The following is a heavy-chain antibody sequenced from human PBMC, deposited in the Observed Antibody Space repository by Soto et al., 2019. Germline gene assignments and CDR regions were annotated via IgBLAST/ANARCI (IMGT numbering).Heavy chain of an antibody. V-gene: IGHV1-69*13. J-gene: IGHJ6*03. Sequence: SVKVSCKASGGTFSSYAISWVRQAPGQGLEWMGGIIPIFGIANYAQKFQGRVTITADESTSTAYMELSSLRSEDTAVYYCARARPITRYCSSTSCYAGDYYYYMDVWGKGTTVTVSS. CDR1: GGTFSSYA. CDR3: ARARPITRYCSSTSCYAGDYYYYMDV. CDR2: IIPIFGIA. D-gene: IGHD2-2*01.